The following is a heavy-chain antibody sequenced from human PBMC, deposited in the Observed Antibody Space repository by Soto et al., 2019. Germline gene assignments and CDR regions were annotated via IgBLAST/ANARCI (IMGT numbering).Heavy chain of an antibody. D-gene: IGHD3-10*02. J-gene: IGHJ4*02. V-gene: IGHV4-39*01. CDR1: GGSVSSSSYY. Sequence: SETLSLTCTVSGGSVSSSSYYWGWIRQPPGKGLEWIGSIYYSGSTYYNPSLKSRVTISVDTSKNQFSLKLSSVTAADTAVYYCARDVRGESDYWGQGTLVTVSS. CDR2: IYYSGST. CDR3: ARDVRGESDY.